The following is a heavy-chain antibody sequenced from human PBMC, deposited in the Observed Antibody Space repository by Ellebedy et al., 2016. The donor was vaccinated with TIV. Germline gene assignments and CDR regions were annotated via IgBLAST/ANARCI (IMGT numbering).Heavy chain of an antibody. Sequence: SLKISXAASGFTFDDYAMHWVRQVPGKGLEWVSGISWNSGNIAYADSVKGRFTISRDNAKNSLYLQMNSLRAEDTALYYCAKGDNWNYDLRAFHMWGQGTMVTVSS. CDR2: ISWNSGNI. V-gene: IGHV3-9*01. CDR1: GFTFDDYA. CDR3: AKGDNWNYDLRAFHM. D-gene: IGHD1-7*01. J-gene: IGHJ3*02.